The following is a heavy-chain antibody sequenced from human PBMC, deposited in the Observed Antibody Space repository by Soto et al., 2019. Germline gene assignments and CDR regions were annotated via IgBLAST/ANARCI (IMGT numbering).Heavy chain of an antibody. D-gene: IGHD3-22*01. CDR3: ARRGEYDSSGYLRLHAFYI. Sequence: SQTLSLTCAVAGGSISRGGYSWSWIRQPPGKGLEWIGYIYHSGSTYYNPSLKSRVTISVDTSKNQFSLKLSSVTAADTAVYYCARRGEYDSSGYLRLHAFYIWGQGTMVTVSS. CDR2: IYHSGST. CDR1: GGSISRGGYS. J-gene: IGHJ3*02. V-gene: IGHV4-30-2*01.